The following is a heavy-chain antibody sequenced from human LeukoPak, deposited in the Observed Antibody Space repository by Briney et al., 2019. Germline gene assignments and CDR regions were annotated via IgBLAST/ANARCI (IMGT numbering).Heavy chain of an antibody. Sequence: SETLSLTCIVSGGSINSHYWSWIRQPPGKGLEWIGDIHYTGTTKYNPSVKSRVTISIDTSKNQFSLELSSVTATDTAVYFCATNRVGTYDRPFDIWGQGTMVTVSS. CDR2: IHYTGTT. CDR1: GGSINSHY. D-gene: IGHD1-26*01. V-gene: IGHV4-59*08. J-gene: IGHJ3*02. CDR3: ATNRVGTYDRPFDI.